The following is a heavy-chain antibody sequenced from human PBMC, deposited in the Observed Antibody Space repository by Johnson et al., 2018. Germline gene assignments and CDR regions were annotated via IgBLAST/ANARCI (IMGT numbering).Heavy chain of an antibody. D-gene: IGHD4-23*01. CDR2: ISGSGAST. CDR1: GFASGYTFSSYG. J-gene: IGHJ3*02. CDR3: AKDMVTFPHDAFDI. V-gene: IGHV3-23*04. Sequence: VQLVQSGGGLVQPGGSLRLSCAASGFASGYTFSSYGMSWVRQAPGKGLEWVSAISGSGASTYYADSVKGRFTISRDIAKNTRYLQMNSLRAVEMAIYYCAKDMVTFPHDAFDIWGQGTMVTVSS.